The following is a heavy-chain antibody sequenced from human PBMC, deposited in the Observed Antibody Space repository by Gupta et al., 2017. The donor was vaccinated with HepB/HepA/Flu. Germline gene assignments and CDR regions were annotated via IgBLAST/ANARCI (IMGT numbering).Heavy chain of an antibody. Sequence: QITLKESGPTLVKPTQTLTLTCTFPWYSLSTSGVSVGWIRQPPGKALEWLALIYWDDDKRYSPSLKSRLTITKDTSKNQVVLTMTNMDPVDTATYYCARTLTTVTTVDYFDYWGQGTLVTVSS. D-gene: IGHD4-17*01. CDR1: WYSLSTSGVS. CDR3: ARTLTTVTTVDYFDY. J-gene: IGHJ4*02. CDR2: IYWDDDK. V-gene: IGHV2-5*02.